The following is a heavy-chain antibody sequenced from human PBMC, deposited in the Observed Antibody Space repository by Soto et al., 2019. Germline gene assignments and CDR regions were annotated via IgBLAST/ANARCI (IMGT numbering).Heavy chain of an antibody. J-gene: IGHJ5*02. V-gene: IGHV4-61*01. D-gene: IGHD5-12*01. CDR1: VGSVSSGSYY. Sequence: SETLSLTCTVSVGSVSSGSYYWSWIRQPPGKGLEWIGYIYYSGSTNYNPSLKSRVTISVDTSKNQFSLKLSSVTAADTAVYYCARGVGSEMATISAPSTSTNWFDPWGQGTLVTVS. CDR2: IYYSGST. CDR3: ARGVGSEMATISAPSTSTNWFDP.